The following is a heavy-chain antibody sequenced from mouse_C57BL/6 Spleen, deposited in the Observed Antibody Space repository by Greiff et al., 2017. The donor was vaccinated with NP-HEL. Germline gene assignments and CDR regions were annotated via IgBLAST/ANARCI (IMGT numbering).Heavy chain of an antibody. J-gene: IGHJ1*03. CDR3: TTSDGYLGFDV. CDR1: GFNIKDDY. V-gene: IGHV14-4*01. Sequence: EVQLQQSGAELVRPGASVKLSCTASGFNIKDDYMHWVKQRPEQGLEWIGWIDPENGDTEYASKFQGKATITADTSSNTAYLQLSSLTSEDTAGYYCTTSDGYLGFDVWGTGTTVTVSS. CDR2: IDPENGDT. D-gene: IGHD2-3*01.